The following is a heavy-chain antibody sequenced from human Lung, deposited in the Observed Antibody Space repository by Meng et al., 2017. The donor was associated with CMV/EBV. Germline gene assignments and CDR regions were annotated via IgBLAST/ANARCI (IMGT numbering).Heavy chain of an antibody. Sequence: ASXXVSXKASGYTFTTYDINWVRQATGQGLEWMGWMNPNSGNTGYAQKFQGRVTLTRVTSISTAYMELSSLTSDDTAVYYCARTRIEVEPDGRKIKYYNYGMDAWXQGTXVTGSS. J-gene: IGHJ6*02. CDR3: ARTRIEVEPDGRKIKYYNYGMDA. V-gene: IGHV1-8*01. CDR1: GYTFTTYD. D-gene: IGHD2-2*01. CDR2: MNPNSGNT.